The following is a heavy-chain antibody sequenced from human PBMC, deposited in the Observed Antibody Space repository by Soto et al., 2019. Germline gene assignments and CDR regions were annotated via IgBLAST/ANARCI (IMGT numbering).Heavy chain of an antibody. D-gene: IGHD6-25*01. J-gene: IGHJ6*02. V-gene: IGHV4-31*03. CDR2: IYYSGSR. CDR1: GGSINTVGYY. Sequence: SETLSLTCSVSGGSINTVGYYWTWIRQQPGKGLEWIGYIYYSGSRDYNPSLKSRVSMSVDASKNQFSLNLTSVTAADTAVYYCAKESGGYDSSTRYGLDVWGQGTTVTVSS. CDR3: AKESGGYDSSTRYGLDV.